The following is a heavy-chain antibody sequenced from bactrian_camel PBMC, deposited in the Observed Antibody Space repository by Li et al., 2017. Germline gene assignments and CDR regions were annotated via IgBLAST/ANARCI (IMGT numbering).Heavy chain of an antibody. V-gene: IGHV3S40*01. CDR1: GFTFSSDA. Sequence: VQLVESGGGLVQPGRSLRLSCAASGFTFSSDAMNWVRQAPGKGLEWVSAITSGGDTTYYADSVKGRFTISRDDAKNTVHLQMDDLNPEDTAVYFCTQYDSNYWGQGTQVTVS. CDR2: ITSGGDTT. CDR3: TQYDSNY. D-gene: IGHD3*01. J-gene: IGHJ4*01.